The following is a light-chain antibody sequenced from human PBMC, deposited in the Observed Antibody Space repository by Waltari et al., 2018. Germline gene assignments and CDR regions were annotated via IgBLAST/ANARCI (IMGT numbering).Light chain of an antibody. CDR2: VAS. J-gene: IGKJ4*01. V-gene: IGKV1-39*01. Sequence: DLQMTQSPSSLSASVGDRVAITCRASQRIRTSLNWYQQKPGTAPKLLIYVASSLQSGVPSRFSGSGSGTDFTLTISSLQPEDFATYYCQQSYSTPRTFGGGTKVEIK. CDR3: QQSYSTPRT. CDR1: QRIRTS.